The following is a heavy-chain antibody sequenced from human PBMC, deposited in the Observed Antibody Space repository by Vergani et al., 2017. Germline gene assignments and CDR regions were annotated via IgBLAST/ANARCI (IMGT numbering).Heavy chain of an antibody. Sequence: VQLVESGGGVVQPGRSLRLSCAASGFTFSSYGMHWVRQAPGKGLEWVAVVSYDGSNKYYADSVKGRFTISRDNSKNTLYLQMNSLRAEDTAVYYCAKGYCSSTSCPGVLDYWGQGTLVTVSS. V-gene: IGHV3-30*18. D-gene: IGHD2-2*01. J-gene: IGHJ4*02. CDR3: AKGYCSSTSCPGVLDY. CDR1: GFTFSSYG. CDR2: VSYDGSNK.